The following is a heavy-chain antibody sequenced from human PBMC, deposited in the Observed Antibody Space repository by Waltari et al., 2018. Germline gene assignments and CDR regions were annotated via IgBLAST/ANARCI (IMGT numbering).Heavy chain of an antibody. V-gene: IGHV4-59*02. CDR3: TRGLFGRSWTPYY. Sequence: QVQLQESGPGLVRPSETLSLTCTVSGASVSDYYWNWIRLPPGKGLEWIGTIYGSGDTYYNPSLKRRLTMLMDTSKNQFSLILESVTAADRGLYYCTRGLFGRSWTPYYWGQGTLVTVSS. CDR1: GASVSDYY. D-gene: IGHD3-10*01. CDR2: IYGSGDT. J-gene: IGHJ4*02.